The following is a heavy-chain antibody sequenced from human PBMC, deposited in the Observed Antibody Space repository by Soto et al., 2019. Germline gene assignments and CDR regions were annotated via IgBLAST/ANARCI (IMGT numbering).Heavy chain of an antibody. CDR3: ERGSGRRCSGGSCYCYFDY. CDR1: GYTFTSYD. J-gene: IGHJ4*02. CDR2: MNPNSCNT. D-gene: IGHD2-15*01. Sequence: QVQLVQSGAEVKKPGASVKVSCKASGYTFTSYDINWVRQATGQGLEWMGWMNPNSCNTGYAQKFQGRVTMTRNTSISKAYMELSSLRSEDTAVYYCERGSGRRCSGGSCYCYFDYWGQGTLVTVSS. V-gene: IGHV1-8*01.